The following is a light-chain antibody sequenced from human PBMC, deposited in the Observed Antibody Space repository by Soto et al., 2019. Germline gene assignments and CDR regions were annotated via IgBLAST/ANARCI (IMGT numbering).Light chain of an antibody. V-gene: IGKV3-11*01. J-gene: IGKJ5*01. CDR1: QSVSSN. CDR3: QQRSNWPPIT. Sequence: EIVMTQSPVTLSVSPGERATLSCRASQSVSSNLAWYQQKPGQAPRLLIYDASHRITGIPARFSGSGSGTDFTLTISSLEPEDFAVYYCQQRSNWPPITFGQGTRLEIK. CDR2: DAS.